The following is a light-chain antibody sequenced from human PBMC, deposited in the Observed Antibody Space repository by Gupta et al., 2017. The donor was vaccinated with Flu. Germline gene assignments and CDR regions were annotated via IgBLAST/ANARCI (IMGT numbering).Light chain of an antibody. J-gene: IGKJ2*01. Sequence: EILMTHSPATLAVSTGDRATPSCRASESVSSSVAWYQKRPCKAPRLLIYGAASRDRGITARFSGSGAGIEVNLTISRRQEEDFAGYYCQQNENWPPSIFGQGTKLEI. CDR3: QQNENWPPSI. CDR1: ESVSSS. CDR2: GAA. V-gene: IGKV3-15*01.